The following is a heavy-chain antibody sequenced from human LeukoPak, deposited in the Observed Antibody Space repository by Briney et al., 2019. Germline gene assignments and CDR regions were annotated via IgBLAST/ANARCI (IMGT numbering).Heavy chain of an antibody. CDR1: GYTFTSYY. D-gene: IGHD5-24*01. Sequence: ASVKVSCTASGYTFTSYYMHWVRQAPGQGLEWMGIINPSGGSTSYAQKFQGRVTMTRDTSTSTVYMELSSLRSEDTAVYYCASTSPRRWLQLRVAHPIDYWGQGTLVTVSS. J-gene: IGHJ4*02. CDR3: ASTSPRRWLQLRVAHPIDY. CDR2: INPSGGST. V-gene: IGHV1-46*01.